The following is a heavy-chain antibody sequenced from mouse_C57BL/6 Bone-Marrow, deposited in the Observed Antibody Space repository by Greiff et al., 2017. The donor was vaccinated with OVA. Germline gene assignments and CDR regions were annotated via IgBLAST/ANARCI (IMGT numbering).Heavy chain of an antibody. J-gene: IGHJ2*01. D-gene: IGHD1-1*01. CDR2: ISSGGSYT. CDR1: GFTFSSYG. V-gene: IGHV5-6*01. Sequence: EVQRVESGGDLVKPGGSLKLSCAASGFTFSSYGMSWVRQTPDKRLEWVATISSGGSYTYYPDSVKGRFTISRDNAKNTLYLQMSSLKSEDTAMYYCAIHHYYGSSYGYWGKGTTLTVSS. CDR3: AIHHYYGSSYGY.